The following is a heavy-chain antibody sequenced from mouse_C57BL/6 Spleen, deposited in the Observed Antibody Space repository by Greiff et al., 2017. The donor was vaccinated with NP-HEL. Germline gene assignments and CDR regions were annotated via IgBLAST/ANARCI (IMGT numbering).Heavy chain of an antibody. J-gene: IGHJ1*03. CDR1: GYTFTSYW. D-gene: IGHD2-5*01. V-gene: IGHV1-72*01. Sequence: QVQLQQPGAELVRPGTSVKLSCKASGYTFTSYWMHWVKQRPGRGLEWIGRIDPNSDGTKYNEKFKSKATLTVDKPSSTAYMQLSSLTSEDSAVYYCARRAYYSNSYWYFDVWGTGTTVTVSS. CDR3: ARRAYYSNSYWYFDV. CDR2: IDPNSDGT.